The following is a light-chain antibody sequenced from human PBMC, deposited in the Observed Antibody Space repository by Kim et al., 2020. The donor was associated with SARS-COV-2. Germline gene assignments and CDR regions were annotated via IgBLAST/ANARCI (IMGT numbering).Light chain of an antibody. CDR3: QQASGFPPT. V-gene: IGKV1-12*01. J-gene: IGKJ3*01. Sequence: ASIGDRITITCRASQGISRWLAWYQQKPGRAPKLLIYAASTLQSGVTSRFSGSGSGTDFILSISSLQPEDLATYYCQQASGFPPTFGPGTKVDIK. CDR2: AAS. CDR1: QGISRW.